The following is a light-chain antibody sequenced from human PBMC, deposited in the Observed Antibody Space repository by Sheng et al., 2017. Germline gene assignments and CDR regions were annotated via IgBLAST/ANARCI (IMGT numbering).Light chain of an antibody. J-gene: IGKJ3*01. Sequence: DIQMTQSPSSLSASVGDRVTITCQASQDINNYLNWYQQKPGKAPKLLIYAASSLQSGVPSRFSGSGSGTDFTLTISSLQPEDFATYYCQQSYSTPLFTFGPGTKVDIK. CDR3: QQSYSTPLFT. CDR1: QDINNY. V-gene: IGKV1-39*01. CDR2: AAS.